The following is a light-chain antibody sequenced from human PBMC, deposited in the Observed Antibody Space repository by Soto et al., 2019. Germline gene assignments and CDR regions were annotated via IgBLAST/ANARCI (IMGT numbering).Light chain of an antibody. Sequence: QAVVTQPPSVSASPGQKVTISCSGSNSNIEKNYVSWYQQFPGTAPILLICDTNQRPSGIPDRFSGSKSGTSATLAITGLQAGDEADYYCGTWDSGLSAEVFGGGTKLTVL. CDR3: GTWDSGLSAEV. CDR1: NSNIEKNY. V-gene: IGLV1-51*01. CDR2: DTN. J-gene: IGLJ2*01.